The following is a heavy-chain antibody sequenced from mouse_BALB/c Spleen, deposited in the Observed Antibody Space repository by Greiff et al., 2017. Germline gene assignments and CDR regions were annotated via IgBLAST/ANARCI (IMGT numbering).Heavy chain of an antibody. CDR2: ISSGSSTI. CDR1: GFTFSSFG. D-gene: IGHD2-4*01. Sequence: DVQLVESGGGLVQPGGSRKLSCAASGFTFSSFGMHWVRQAPEKGLEWVAYISSGSSTIYYADTVKGRFTISRDNPKNTLFLQMTSLRSEDTAMYYCASSLMITTTRYAMDYWGQGTSVTVSS. J-gene: IGHJ4*01. CDR3: ASSLMITTTRYAMDY. V-gene: IGHV5-17*02.